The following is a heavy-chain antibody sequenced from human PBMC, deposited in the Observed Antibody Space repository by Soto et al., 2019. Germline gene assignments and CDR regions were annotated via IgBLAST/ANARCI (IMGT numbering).Heavy chain of an antibody. Sequence: GESLKISCQGSGYSFTSYWICWVRQLPGKGLEWMGIIYPGDSDTRYSPSFQGQVTISADKSISTAYLQWSSLKASDTAMYYCARLTGTTSNYYYYYGMDVWGQGTTVTVSS. CDR1: GYSFTSYW. D-gene: IGHD1-20*01. J-gene: IGHJ6*02. CDR2: IYPGDSDT. V-gene: IGHV5-51*01. CDR3: ARLTGTTSNYYYYYGMDV.